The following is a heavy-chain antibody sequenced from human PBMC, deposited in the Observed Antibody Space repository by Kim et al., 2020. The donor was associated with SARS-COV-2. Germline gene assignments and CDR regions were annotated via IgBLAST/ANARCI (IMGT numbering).Heavy chain of an antibody. D-gene: IGHD2-8*01. V-gene: IGHV3-7*01. J-gene: IGHJ4*02. CDR2: MREDGSEK. Sequence: MREDGSEKNYQDSVKGRFTISRDNAKNSLYLQMTSLRVDDTAVYYCASKGVWGQGTLVTVSS. CDR3: ASKGV.